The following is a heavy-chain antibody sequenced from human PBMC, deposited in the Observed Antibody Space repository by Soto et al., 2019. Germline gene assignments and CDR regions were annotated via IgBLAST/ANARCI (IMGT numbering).Heavy chain of an antibody. CDR3: VRGLLAYFDF. Sequence: EVQLLDSGGALVQPGGSLRLSCAASGFTFSNHAMSWVRQAPGKGLEWVSAISGSAGSSFYADSVEGRFTISRDNSKNTVSLQLSGLRVEDTALYYCVRGLLAYFDFWGQGTPVTVSS. CDR1: GFTFSNHA. CDR2: ISGSAGSS. D-gene: IGHD3-10*01. V-gene: IGHV3-23*01. J-gene: IGHJ4*02.